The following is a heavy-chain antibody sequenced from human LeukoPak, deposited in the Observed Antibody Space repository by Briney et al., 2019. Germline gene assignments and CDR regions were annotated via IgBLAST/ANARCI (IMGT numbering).Heavy chain of an antibody. CDR3: ARGRYYYYMDV. CDR1: GGSFSGYY. CDR2: INHSGST. J-gene: IGHJ6*03. V-gene: IGHV4-34*01. Sequence: SETLSLTCAVYGGSFSGYYWSWIRQPPGKGLEWIGEINHSGSTNYNPSLKSRVTISVDTYKNQFSLKLSSVTAADTAVYYCARGRYYYYMDVWGKGTTVTVSS.